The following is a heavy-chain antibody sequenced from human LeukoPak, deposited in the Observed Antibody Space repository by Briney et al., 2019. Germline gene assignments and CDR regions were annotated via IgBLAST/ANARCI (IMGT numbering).Heavy chain of an antibody. J-gene: IGHJ6*03. Sequence: GGSLRLSCAASGFTFDDYGMSWVRQAPGKGLERVSGINWNGGSTGYADSVKGRFTISRDNAKNSLYLQMNSLRAEDTALYYCARDNPYGDYGAYYYYMDVWGKGTTVAVSS. CDR3: ARDNPYGDYGAYYYYMDV. CDR1: GFTFDDYG. CDR2: INWNGGST. V-gene: IGHV3-20*04. D-gene: IGHD4-17*01.